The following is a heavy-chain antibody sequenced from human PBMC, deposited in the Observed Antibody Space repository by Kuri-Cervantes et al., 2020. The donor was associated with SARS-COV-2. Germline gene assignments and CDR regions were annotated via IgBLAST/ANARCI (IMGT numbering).Heavy chain of an antibody. V-gene: IGHV4-4*07. CDR2: IYTSGST. D-gene: IGHD3-3*01. CDR1: GGSISSYY. J-gene: IGHJ6*02. Sequence: GSLRLSCTVTGGSISSYYWSWIWQPAGKGLEWNGRIYTSGSTNYNPSLKSRVTISIDTSKNQFSLKLSSVTAADTAVYYCAREYYDQLSRGGMDVWGQGTTVTVSS. CDR3: AREYYDQLSRGGMDV.